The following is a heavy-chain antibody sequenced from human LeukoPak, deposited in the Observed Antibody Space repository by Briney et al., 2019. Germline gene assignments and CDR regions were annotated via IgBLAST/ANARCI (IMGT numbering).Heavy chain of an antibody. CDR1: GGSISSGDYY. CDR3: ARGGSRVFRGSGWFDP. CDR2: IYYSGST. Sequence: SETLSLTCTVSGGSISSGDYYWSWIRQPPGKGLEWIGYIYYSGSTYYNPSLKSRVTISVDTSKNQFSLKLSSVTAADTAVYYCARGGSRVFRGSGWFDPWGQGTLVTVSS. D-gene: IGHD2-15*01. J-gene: IGHJ5*02. V-gene: IGHV4-30-4*01.